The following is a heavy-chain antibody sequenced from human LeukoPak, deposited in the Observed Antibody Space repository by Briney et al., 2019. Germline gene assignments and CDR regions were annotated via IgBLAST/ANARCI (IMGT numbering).Heavy chain of an antibody. Sequence: KSGGSLRLSCAASGFTFSIYTMHWVRQAPGKGLEWVGLISFDETNKLYADSVKGRFTISRDNSKNTLYLQMNSLRDEDTAVYFCATSTYNSRWYHFDYWGQGTLVTVSS. CDR1: GFTFSIYT. D-gene: IGHD6-13*01. CDR2: ISFDETNK. J-gene: IGHJ4*02. V-gene: IGHV3-30-3*01. CDR3: ATSTYNSRWYHFDY.